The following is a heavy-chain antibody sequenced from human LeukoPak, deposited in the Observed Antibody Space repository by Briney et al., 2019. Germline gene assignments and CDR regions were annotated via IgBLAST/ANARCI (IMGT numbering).Heavy chain of an antibody. Sequence: ASVKVSCKASGYTFTGYYMHWVRQAPGQGLEWMGWINPNSGGTNYAQKFQGRVTMTRDTSISTAYMELSRLRSDDTAVYYCARAGYCSGGSCLRINDYWGRGTLVTVSS. CDR3: ARAGYCSGGSCLRINDY. D-gene: IGHD2-15*01. J-gene: IGHJ4*02. CDR1: GYTFTGYY. V-gene: IGHV1-2*02. CDR2: INPNSGGT.